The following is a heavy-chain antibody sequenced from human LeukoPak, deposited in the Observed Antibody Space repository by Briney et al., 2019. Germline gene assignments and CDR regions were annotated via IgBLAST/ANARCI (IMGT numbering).Heavy chain of an antibody. D-gene: IGHD3-10*01. CDR3: ARSLWFGESLGFDI. V-gene: IGHV4-59*01. J-gene: IGHJ3*02. Sequence: LRLSCAVSGFTFSSSEMNWVRQAPGKGLEWIGYIYYSGSTNYNPSLKSRVTISVDTSKNQFSLKLSSVTAADTAVYYCARSLWFGESLGFDIWGQGTMVTVSS. CDR1: GFTFSSSE. CDR2: IYYSGST.